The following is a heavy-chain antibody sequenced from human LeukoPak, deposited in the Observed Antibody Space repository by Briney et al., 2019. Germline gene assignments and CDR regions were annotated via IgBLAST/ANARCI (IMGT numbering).Heavy chain of an antibody. CDR2: INTNTGNP. J-gene: IGHJ4*02. Sequence: ASVKVSCKASGYTFTGYYMHWVRQAPGQGLEWMGWINTNTGNPTYAQGFTGRFVFSLDTSVSTAYLQISSLKAEDTAVYYCAAGFIAVAGTTDYWGQGTLVTVSS. D-gene: IGHD6-19*01. V-gene: IGHV7-4-1*02. CDR1: GYTFTGYY. CDR3: AAGFIAVAGTTDY.